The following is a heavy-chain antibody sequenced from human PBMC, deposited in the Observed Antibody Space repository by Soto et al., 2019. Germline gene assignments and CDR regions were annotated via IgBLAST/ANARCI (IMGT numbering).Heavy chain of an antibody. Sequence: KPSETLSLTCTVSGGSISSYYWSWIRQPPGKGLEWIGYIYYSGSTNYNPSLKSRVTISVDTSKNQFSLKLSSVTAADTAVYYCARIVRDCSSTSCYQGWFDPWGQGTLVTVSS. CDR1: GGSISSYY. CDR3: ARIVRDCSSTSCYQGWFDP. J-gene: IGHJ5*02. D-gene: IGHD2-2*01. V-gene: IGHV4-59*01. CDR2: IYYSGST.